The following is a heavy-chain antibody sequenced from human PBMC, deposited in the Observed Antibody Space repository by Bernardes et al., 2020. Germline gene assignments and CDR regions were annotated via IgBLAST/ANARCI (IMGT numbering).Heavy chain of an antibody. Sequence: GGSLRLSCAASGFTSSSYSMNWVRQAPGKGLEWVSYINSISVTIYYAASVKGRFTISRDNAKNSLYLQMNSLRDEDTAVYYCARGQWRYFDLWGRGTLVTVSS. V-gene: IGHV3-48*02. CDR3: ARGQWRYFDL. D-gene: IGHD6-19*01. J-gene: IGHJ2*01. CDR1: GFTSSSYS. CDR2: INSISVTI.